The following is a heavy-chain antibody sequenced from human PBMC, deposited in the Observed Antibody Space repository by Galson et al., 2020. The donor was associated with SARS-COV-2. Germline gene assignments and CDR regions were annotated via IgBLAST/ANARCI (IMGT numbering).Heavy chain of an antibody. CDR3: ARDSGYCTDGVCYRYWYFDL. CDR2: IPQRVTT. CDR1: GVSISNNDW. V-gene: IGHV4-4*02. D-gene: IGHD2-8*01. Sequence: SETLSLTCTVSGVSISNNDWWSWVRQPPGKGLEWIGEIPQRVTTHYNPSLTSRVTISGDKSKNQISLKLSSVTAADTAVYYCARDSGYCTDGVCYRYWYFDLWGRGTLVTVSS. J-gene: IGHJ2*01.